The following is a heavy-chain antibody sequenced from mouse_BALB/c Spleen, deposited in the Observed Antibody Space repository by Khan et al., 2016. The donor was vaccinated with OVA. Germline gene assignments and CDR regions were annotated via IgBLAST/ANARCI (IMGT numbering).Heavy chain of an antibody. CDR1: GFTFSTYG. Sequence: EVELVESGGDLVKPGGSLKLSCAASGFTFSTYGMSWVRQTPDKRLEWVATVNTGGGYTYYPDSVKGRFTISRDNAKNTLYLQMSGLKSEDTAMFYCTRLAYYYDSEGFAYWGQGTLVTVSA. D-gene: IGHD1-1*01. J-gene: IGHJ3*01. CDR3: TRLAYYYDSEGFAY. CDR2: VNTGGGYT. V-gene: IGHV5-6*01.